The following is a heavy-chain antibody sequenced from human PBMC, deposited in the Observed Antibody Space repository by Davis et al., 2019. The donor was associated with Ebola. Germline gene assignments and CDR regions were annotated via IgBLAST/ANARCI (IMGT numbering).Heavy chain of an antibody. Sequence: GESLKISCAASGFTFSSYSMNWVRQAPGKGLEWVSSISSSSSYIYYADSVKGRFTISRDNAKNSLYLQMTSLRAEDTAVYYCARTADFDYWGQGTLVTVSS. CDR3: ARTADFDY. CDR1: GFTFSSYS. V-gene: IGHV3-21*04. J-gene: IGHJ4*02. CDR2: ISSSSSYI. D-gene: IGHD6-13*01.